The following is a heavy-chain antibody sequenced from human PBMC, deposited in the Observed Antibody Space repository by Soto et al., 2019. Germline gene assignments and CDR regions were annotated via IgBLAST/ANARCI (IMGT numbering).Heavy chain of an antibody. Sequence: PGGSLRLSCAGYGSKFSNYAIHWVRQAPGKGLEWVAVVSYDGRNKYYADSVKGRFSISGDNSKNMLFLEMNSLRAEDTAVYYCARDRGGYSFFDCWGQGALVTVSS. D-gene: IGHD3-16*01. CDR2: VSYDGRNK. V-gene: IGHV3-30*04. CDR3: ARDRGGYSFFDC. CDR1: GSKFSNYA. J-gene: IGHJ4*02.